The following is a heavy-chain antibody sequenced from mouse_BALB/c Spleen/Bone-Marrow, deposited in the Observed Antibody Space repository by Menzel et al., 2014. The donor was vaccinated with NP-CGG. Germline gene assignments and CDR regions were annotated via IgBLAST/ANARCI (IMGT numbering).Heavy chain of an antibody. Sequence: VKLQESGPELVKPGASVRISCKASGYTFTSYYIHWVKQRPGQGPEWIGWIYPGNVDTKYSEKFKGKATLTADKSSSTAYMQLSSLTSEDSAVYFCARGGSANWEGFAYWGQGTLVTVSA. V-gene: IGHV1S56*01. CDR1: GYTFTSYY. D-gene: IGHD4-1*01. J-gene: IGHJ3*01. CDR2: IYPGNVDT. CDR3: ARGGSANWEGFAY.